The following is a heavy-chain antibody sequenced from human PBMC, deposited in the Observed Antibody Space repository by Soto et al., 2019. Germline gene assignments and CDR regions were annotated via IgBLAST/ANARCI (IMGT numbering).Heavy chain of an antibody. D-gene: IGHD2-15*01. Sequence: PGGSLRLSCAASGFVFSGYWMSWVRQAPGKGLEWVANIKEDGREKYHVDSVKGRFTISRDNAKKSLSLQMNSLRVEDTAVYYCARNRIYTVGLFDYWGQGALVTVSS. CDR2: IKEDGREK. V-gene: IGHV3-7*01. J-gene: IGHJ4*02. CDR3: ARNRIYTVGLFDY. CDR1: GFVFSGYW.